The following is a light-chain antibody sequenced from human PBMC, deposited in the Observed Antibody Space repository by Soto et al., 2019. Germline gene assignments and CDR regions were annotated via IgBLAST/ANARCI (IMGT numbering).Light chain of an antibody. V-gene: IGLV2-14*03. Sequence: QSALTQPASVSGSPGQSITISCTGNNSEVGGYNYVSWYQHHPGKAPKLMIFDVSNRPSGVSNRFSGSKSGNTASLTISGLQPEDEADYYCSSYTTSNTRQIVFGTGTKVTVL. J-gene: IGLJ1*01. CDR2: DVS. CDR1: NSEVGGYNY. CDR3: SSYTTSNTRQIV.